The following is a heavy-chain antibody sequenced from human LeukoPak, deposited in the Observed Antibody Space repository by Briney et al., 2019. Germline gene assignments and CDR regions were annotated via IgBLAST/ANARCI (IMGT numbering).Heavy chain of an antibody. Sequence: GGSLRLSCAASGFTVSNNYMSWGRQAPGKGLEWVSDIYSGGSTYYADSVKGRFTISRDNSKNTLYLQMNSLRGEDTAVYYCARWAAAATLRGYYFDYWGQGTLVTVSS. CDR2: IYSGGST. CDR3: ARWAAAATLRGYYFDY. J-gene: IGHJ4*02. CDR1: GFTVSNNY. D-gene: IGHD6-13*01. V-gene: IGHV3-66*01.